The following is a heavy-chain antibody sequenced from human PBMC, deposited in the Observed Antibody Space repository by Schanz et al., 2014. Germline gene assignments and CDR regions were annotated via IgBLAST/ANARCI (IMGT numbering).Heavy chain of an antibody. CDR1: GFTFRRYG. J-gene: IGHJ4*02. Sequence: EVQMLESGGGLVQPGGSLRLSCVASGFTFRRYGMSWVRQAPGKGLEWVSVIAGDGGGPNYVDSVKGRFTISRDNSKNTLYLQMSSLKTEDTAVYYCAKIGYGGLLNYYIDHWGQGTLVTVSS. D-gene: IGHD3-16*01. V-gene: IGHV3-23*01. CDR3: AKIGYGGLLNYYIDH. CDR2: IAGDGGGP.